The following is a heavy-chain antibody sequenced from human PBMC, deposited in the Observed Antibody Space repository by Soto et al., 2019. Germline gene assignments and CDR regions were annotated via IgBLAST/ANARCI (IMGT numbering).Heavy chain of an antibody. Sequence: QGQLVQSGAEVRKPGSSVRVSCKASGDSFNTDTFTWVRQAPGQGLEWMGGILPMFRTTDYAQQFRGRVTNTTDASTNKVYMAMRSLRSEDTAIYFCERGTPSTSDRMCSRTLCYFPLPWGQGSLVAVSS. CDR1: GDSFNTDT. CDR2: ILPMFRTT. J-gene: IGHJ5*02. D-gene: IGHD2-2*01. CDR3: ERGTPSTSDRMCSRTLCYFPLP. V-gene: IGHV1-69*01.